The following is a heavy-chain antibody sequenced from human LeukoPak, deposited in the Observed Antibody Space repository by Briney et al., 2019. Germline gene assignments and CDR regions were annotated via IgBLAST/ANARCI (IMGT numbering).Heavy chain of an antibody. CDR2: ISSSGSTI. V-gene: IGHV3-48*03. CDR1: GFTFSGYE. Sequence: GGSLRLSCVASGFTFSGYEMNWVRQAPGKGLEWVSYISSSGSTIYYADSVKGRFTISRDNAKNSLYLQMNSVRAEDTAVYYCAREEDSSGYSLDYWGQGTLATVSS. J-gene: IGHJ4*02. CDR3: AREEDSSGYSLDY. D-gene: IGHD3-22*01.